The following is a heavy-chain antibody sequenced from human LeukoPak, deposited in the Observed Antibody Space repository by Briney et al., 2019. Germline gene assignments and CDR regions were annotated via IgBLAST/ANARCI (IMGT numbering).Heavy chain of an antibody. CDR1: GFTFSSYS. Sequence: GGSLRLSCAASGFTFSSYSMNWVRQAPGKGLEWVSSISSSSSHIYYADSVKGRLTISRDNAKNSLYLQMNSLRTEDTAVYYCAKDRCSNGIGCYYYYMEVWGKGTTVTISS. CDR3: AKDRCSNGIGCYYYYMEV. J-gene: IGHJ6*03. CDR2: ISSSSSHI. D-gene: IGHD2-8*01. V-gene: IGHV3-21*01.